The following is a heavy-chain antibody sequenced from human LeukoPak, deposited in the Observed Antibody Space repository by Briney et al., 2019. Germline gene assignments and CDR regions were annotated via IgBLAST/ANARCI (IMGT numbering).Heavy chain of an antibody. J-gene: IGHJ4*02. CDR1: GFTFDDYA. CDR3: AKDINSRFSDPVTSFDY. Sequence: GGSLRLSCAASGFTFDDYAMHWVRQAPGKGLEWVSLISWDGGSTYYADSVKGRFTISRDNSKNSLYLQMNSLRAEDTALYYCAKDINSRFSDPVTSFDYWGQGTLVTVSS. D-gene: IGHD4-23*01. V-gene: IGHV3-43D*03. CDR2: ISWDGGST.